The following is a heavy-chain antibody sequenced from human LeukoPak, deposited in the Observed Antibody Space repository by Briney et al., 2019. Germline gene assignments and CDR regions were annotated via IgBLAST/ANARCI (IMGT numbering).Heavy chain of an antibody. CDR1: GYTFTSYG. J-gene: IGHJ3*02. CDR3: ARITDRTIFGEIMHGFDI. Sequence: ASVKVSCKASGYTFTSYGISWVRQAPGQGLEWMGWISAYNGNTNYAQKLQGRVTMTTDTSTSTAYMELRSQRSDDTAVYYCARITDRTIFGEIMHGFDIWGQGTPVTVSS. CDR2: ISAYNGNT. D-gene: IGHD3-3*01. V-gene: IGHV1-18*01.